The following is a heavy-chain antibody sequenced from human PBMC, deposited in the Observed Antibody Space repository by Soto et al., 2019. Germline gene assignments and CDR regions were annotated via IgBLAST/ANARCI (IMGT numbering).Heavy chain of an antibody. D-gene: IGHD3-16*02. CDR2: IKEDGSEK. Sequence: EVQLVESGGGLVQPGGSLRLSCAASGFTFSSYWMSWVRQAPGKGLEWVANIKEDGSEKYYVDSVKGRFTISRDNAENSLFLQMNSLRAEDTAVYYCAREGSSIWGSYRKGYWGQGTLVTVSS. CDR1: GFTFSSYW. V-gene: IGHV3-7*01. J-gene: IGHJ4*02. CDR3: AREGSSIWGSYRKGY.